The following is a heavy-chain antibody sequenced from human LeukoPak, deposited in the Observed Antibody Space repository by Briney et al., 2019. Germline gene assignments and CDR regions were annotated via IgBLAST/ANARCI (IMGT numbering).Heavy chain of an antibody. D-gene: IGHD3-3*01. Sequence: SETLSLTCTVSGGSISSYYWSWIRQPPGKGLEWIGYIYYSGSTNYNPSLKSRVTISVDTSKNQFSLKLSSVTAADTAVYYCARGITIFGTMDVWGKGITVTVSS. CDR3: ARGITIFGTMDV. CDR1: GGSISSYY. J-gene: IGHJ6*03. V-gene: IGHV4-59*01. CDR2: IYYSGST.